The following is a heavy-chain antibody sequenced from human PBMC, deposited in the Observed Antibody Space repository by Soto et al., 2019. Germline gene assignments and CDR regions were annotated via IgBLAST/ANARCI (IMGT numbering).Heavy chain of an antibody. CDR3: ARTPRKPYSSGWYS. CDR2: INHSGST. Sequence: SETLSLTCAVYGGSFSGYYWSWIRQPPGKGLEWIGEINHSGSTNYNPSLKSRVTISVDTSKNQFSLKLSSVTASDTAVYYCARTPRKPYSSGWYSWGQGTLVTVSS. V-gene: IGHV4-34*01. D-gene: IGHD6-19*01. CDR1: GGSFSGYY. J-gene: IGHJ4*02.